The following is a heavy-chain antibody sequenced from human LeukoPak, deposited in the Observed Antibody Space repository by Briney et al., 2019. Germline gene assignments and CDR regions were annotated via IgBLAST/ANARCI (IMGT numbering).Heavy chain of an antibody. V-gene: IGHV4-59*01. J-gene: IGHJ4*02. CDR3: ARGRNCSGGSCYRRGYYFDY. D-gene: IGHD2-15*01. CDR1: GGSISSYY. CDR2: IYYSGST. Sequence: PSETLSLTCTVSGGSISSYYWSWIRLPPRKRLEWIGYIYYSGSTNYNPSLKSRVTISVDTSKNQFSLKLSSVTAADTAVYYCARGRNCSGGSCYRRGYYFDYWGQGTLVTVSS.